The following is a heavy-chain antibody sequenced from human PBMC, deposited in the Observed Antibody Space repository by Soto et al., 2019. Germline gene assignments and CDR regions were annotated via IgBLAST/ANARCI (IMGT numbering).Heavy chain of an antibody. CDR1: GFTFNRYG. CDR3: AKSHNWNYVGLDY. Sequence: QVQLVESGGGVVQPGRSLRLSCAASGFTFNRYGMHWVRQAPGKGLEWVAVIWYDGSNKYYADSVKGRFTISRDNSKNTLYLQMNSLRADDTAVYYCAKSHNWNYVGLDYWGQGTLVTVSS. D-gene: IGHD1-7*01. V-gene: IGHV3-33*06. CDR2: IWYDGSNK. J-gene: IGHJ4*02.